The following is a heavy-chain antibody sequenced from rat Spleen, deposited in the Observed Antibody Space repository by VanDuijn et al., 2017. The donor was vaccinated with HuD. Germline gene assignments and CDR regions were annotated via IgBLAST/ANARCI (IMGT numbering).Heavy chain of an antibody. Sequence: EVQLVESGGGLVQPGRSLKLSCAASGFIFSNNDMAWVRQAPTKGLEWIASISTGGGNTYYRDSVKGRFTISRDNAKNTQYLQMDSRRSEDTGTYYCARRMYTTDYYDWYFDFWGPGTMVTVSS. CDR1: GFIFSNND. J-gene: IGHJ1*01. CDR2: ISTGGGNT. V-gene: IGHV5S13*01. CDR3: ARRMYTTDYYDWYFDF. D-gene: IGHD1-6*01.